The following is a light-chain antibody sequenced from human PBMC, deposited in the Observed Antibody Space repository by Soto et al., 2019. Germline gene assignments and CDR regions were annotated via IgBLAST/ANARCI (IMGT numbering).Light chain of an antibody. J-gene: IGKJ5*01. V-gene: IGKV1D-12*01. CDR3: QQADTFPIT. CDR2: AAS. Sequence: DIQMTQSPSSVSACLGDRVTSSFGASQGISRSLAWYQQKPGKAPKLLIYAASSLQSGVPSRFSGSGFGTDFTLTISGLQPEDSAIYYCQQADTFPITFGQGTRLEIK. CDR1: QGISRS.